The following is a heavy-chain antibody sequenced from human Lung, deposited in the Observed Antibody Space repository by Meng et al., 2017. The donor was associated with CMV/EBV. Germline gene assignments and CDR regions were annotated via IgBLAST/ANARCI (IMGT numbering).Heavy chain of an antibody. CDR3: ATYSSSDTGFDN. D-gene: IGHD6-6*01. Sequence: CKSSGTTFAPYVINWVRQAPGQGLEWMGMIIPLVGSADYAQKFRGRVTITTDESTTTAYMELNSLRSEDTAVFFCATYSSSDTGFDNWGQGTLVTVSS. CDR1: GTTFAPYV. J-gene: IGHJ4*02. V-gene: IGHV1-69*05. CDR2: IIPLVGSA.